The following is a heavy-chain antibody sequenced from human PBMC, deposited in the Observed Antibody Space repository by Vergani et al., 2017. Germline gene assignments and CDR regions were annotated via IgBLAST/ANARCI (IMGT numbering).Heavy chain of an antibody. CDR1: GGSLDIHSQT. Sequence: QAQLRESGPRLVKPSQTLSLTCSFSGGSLDIHSQTWGWIRQPAGEGLEWICLIDVKGNSNFSPSLESRVTMSADASRCRFSLNLRSVTTSDTAVYYCVRVLHTSYILGAFDIWGQGIKVTVSS. CDR2: IDVKGNS. J-gene: IGHJ3*02. CDR3: VRVLHTSYILGAFDI. D-gene: IGHD2-21*01. V-gene: IGHV4-61*02.